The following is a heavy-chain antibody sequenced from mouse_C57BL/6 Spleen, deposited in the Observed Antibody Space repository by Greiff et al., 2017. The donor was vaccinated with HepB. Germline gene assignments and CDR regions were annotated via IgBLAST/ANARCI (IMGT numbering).Heavy chain of an antibody. CDR1: GYAFSSSW. Sequence: VQLQQSGPELVKPGASVKISCKASGYAFSSSWMNWVKQRPGKGLEWIGRIYPGDGDTNYNGKFKGKATLTADKSSSTAYMQLSSLTSEDSAVYLGDGRAMDYWGQGAAVTVSS. V-gene: IGHV1-82*01. J-gene: IGHJ4*01. D-gene: IGHD3-3*01. CDR3: DGRAMDY. CDR2: IYPGDGDT.